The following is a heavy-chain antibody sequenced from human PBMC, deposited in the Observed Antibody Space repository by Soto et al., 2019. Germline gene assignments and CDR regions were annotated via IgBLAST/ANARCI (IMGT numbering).Heavy chain of an antibody. D-gene: IGHD3-3*01. CDR3: ARFTGGIKLGHFDI. Sequence: GGSLRLSCVASGFPFSAYAMNWVRQTPGKGLGWVCGIGGSGTTIYCADSVKGRFTISRDNFGNTMYLQMNSVRVEDTAVYYCARFTGGIKLGHFDIWGQGAMVT. CDR1: GFPFSAYA. V-gene: IGHV3-23*01. J-gene: IGHJ3*02. CDR2: IGGSGTTI.